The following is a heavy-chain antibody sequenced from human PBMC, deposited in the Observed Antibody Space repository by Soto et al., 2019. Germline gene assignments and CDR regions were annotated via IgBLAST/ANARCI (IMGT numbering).Heavy chain of an antibody. CDR2: IYYSGST. Sequence: QVQLQESGPGLLKPSQTLSLTCTVSGGSISSGGYYWSWIRQHPGKGLEWIGYIYYSGSTYYNPSRKSPVTTSVDTSKNQCSLKLSSVTAADTAVYSCARVYGFLGMDVWGQGTTVTVSS. D-gene: IGHD3-10*01. CDR3: ARVYGFLGMDV. CDR1: GGSISSGGYY. V-gene: IGHV4-31*01. J-gene: IGHJ6*02.